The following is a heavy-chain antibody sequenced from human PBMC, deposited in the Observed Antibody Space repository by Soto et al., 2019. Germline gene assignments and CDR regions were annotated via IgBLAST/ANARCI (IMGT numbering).Heavy chain of an antibody. D-gene: IGHD3-9*01. CDR3: ARDVILTGHYYYGMDV. V-gene: IGHV1-69*08. CDR2: INPILGIA. CDR1: GGTFSSYT. Sequence: QVQLVQSGAEVKKPGSSVKVSCKASGGTFSSYTISWVRQAPGQGLEWMGRINPILGIANYAQKCQGRVTITADKSTSTAYMELSSLRSEDTAVYYCARDVILTGHYYYGMDVWGQGTTVTVSS. J-gene: IGHJ6*02.